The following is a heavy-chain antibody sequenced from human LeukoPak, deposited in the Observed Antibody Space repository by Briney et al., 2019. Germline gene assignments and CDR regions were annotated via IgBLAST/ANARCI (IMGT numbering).Heavy chain of an antibody. V-gene: IGHV4-59*13. J-gene: IGHJ6*03. CDR1: GASISSYY. Sequence: PSETLSLTCTVSGASISSYYWSWIRQSPGKGREWIGYLYYSGNTNYNPSLKSRVTISVDTSKNQFSLKLSSVTAADTAVYYCARGGDYYDSSGYLLRYYYYYMDVWGRGTTVTVSS. CDR2: LYYSGNT. D-gene: IGHD3-22*01. CDR3: ARGGDYYDSSGYLLRYYYYYMDV.